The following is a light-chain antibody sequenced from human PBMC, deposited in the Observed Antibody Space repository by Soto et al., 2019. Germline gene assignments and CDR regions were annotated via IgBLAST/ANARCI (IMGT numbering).Light chain of an antibody. CDR1: SSDVGAYNY. CDR3: SSYTISSTLV. V-gene: IGLV2-14*01. J-gene: IGLJ3*02. CDR2: EVS. Sequence: QSALTQPASVSGSPGQSITISCTGTSSDVGAYNYVSWYQQHPGKAPKLMIYEVSNRPSGVSNRFSGSKSDNTASLTISGLQAEDEADYYCSSYTISSTLVFGGGTKVTVL.